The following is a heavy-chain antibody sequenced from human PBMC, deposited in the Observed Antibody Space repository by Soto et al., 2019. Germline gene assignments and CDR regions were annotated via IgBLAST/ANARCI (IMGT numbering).Heavy chain of an antibody. V-gene: IGHV4-34*01. Sequence: PSETLSLTCAVYGGSFSGYYWTWIRQSPGKGLEWIGQISYSGSTNYNPSLKSRVFISVDTSNNQFFLKLSSVTAADTAVYYCARHTPAISISDHWGQGTLVTVSS. CDR3: ARHTPAISISDH. CDR1: GGSFSGYY. D-gene: IGHD2-15*01. CDR2: ISYSGST. J-gene: IGHJ4*02.